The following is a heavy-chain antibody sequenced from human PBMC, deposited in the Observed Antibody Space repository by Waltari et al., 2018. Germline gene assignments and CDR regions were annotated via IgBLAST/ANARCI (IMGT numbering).Heavy chain of an antibody. J-gene: IGHJ5*02. CDR2: IWYDGSNK. CDR3: AKDGRGGSYSVHWFDP. D-gene: IGHD3-10*01. V-gene: IGHV3-33*06. CDR1: GFTFSSYG. Sequence: QVQLVESGGGVVQPGRSLRLSCAASGFTFSSYGMHWVRQAPGKGLEWVAVIWYDGSNKYYADSVKGRFTISRDNSKNTLYLQMNSLRAEDTAVYYCAKDGRGGSYSVHWFDPWGQGTLVTVSS.